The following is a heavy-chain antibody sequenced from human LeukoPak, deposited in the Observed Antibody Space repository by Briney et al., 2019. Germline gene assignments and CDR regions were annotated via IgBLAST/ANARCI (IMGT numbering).Heavy chain of an antibody. CDR2: IYYSGST. CDR1: GGSISSYY. V-gene: IGHV4-59*01. Sequence: SETLSLTCTVSGGSISSYYWSWIRQPPGKGLEWIGYIYYSGSTNYNPSLKSRVTISVDTSKNQFSLKLSFVTAADTAVYYCARDFSTGRFDPWGQGTLVTVSS. CDR3: ARDFSTGRFDP. D-gene: IGHD2-2*01. J-gene: IGHJ5*02.